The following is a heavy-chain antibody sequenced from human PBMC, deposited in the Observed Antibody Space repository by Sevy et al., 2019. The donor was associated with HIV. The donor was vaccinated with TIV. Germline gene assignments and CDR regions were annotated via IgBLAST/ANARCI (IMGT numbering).Heavy chain of an antibody. Sequence: GGSLRLSCAASGFTFSSYGMHWVRQAPGKGLEWVAVIWYDGSNKYYADSVKGRFTISRDNSKNTLYLQMNSLRAEDTAVYYCASDQISNIVVVPAAISRLDYWGQGTLVTVSS. CDR2: IWYDGSNK. V-gene: IGHV3-33*08. CDR1: GFTFSSYG. CDR3: ASDQISNIVVVPAAISRLDY. J-gene: IGHJ4*02. D-gene: IGHD2-2*02.